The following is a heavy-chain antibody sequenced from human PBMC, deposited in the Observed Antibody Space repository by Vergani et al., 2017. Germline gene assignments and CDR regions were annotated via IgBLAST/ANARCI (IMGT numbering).Heavy chain of an antibody. CDR3: AREAEYYDFWSGSYENWFDP. CDR1: GFTFSSYS. J-gene: IGHJ5*02. Sequence: EVKLVESGGGLVKPGGSLRLSCAASGFTFSSYSMNWVRQAPGKGLEWVSSISSSSSYIYYADAVKGRCTISRDNAKNALYLQMNSLRAEATAVYEFAREAEYYDFWSGSYENWFDPWGQGTLVTVSS. CDR2: ISSSSSYI. V-gene: IGHV3-21*01. D-gene: IGHD3-3*01.